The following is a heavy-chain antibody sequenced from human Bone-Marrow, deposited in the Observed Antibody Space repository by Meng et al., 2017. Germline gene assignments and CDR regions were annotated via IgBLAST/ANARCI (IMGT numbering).Heavy chain of an antibody. CDR1: GYTFTGYY. CDR3: ARDSATVVTRYWFDP. J-gene: IGHJ5*02. D-gene: IGHD4-23*01. V-gene: IGHV1-2*02. Sequence: QGQLGTAGAEVKKPGASVKVSCKASGYTFTGYYMHWVRQAPGQGLEWMGWINPNSGGTNYAQKFQGRVTMTRDTSISTAYMELSRLRSDDTAVYYCARDSATVVTRYWFDPWGQGTLVTVSS. CDR2: INPNSGGT.